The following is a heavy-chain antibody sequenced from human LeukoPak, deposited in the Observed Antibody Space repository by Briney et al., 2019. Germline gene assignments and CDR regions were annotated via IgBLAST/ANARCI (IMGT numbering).Heavy chain of an antibody. Sequence: GGSLRLSCVASGFTITSNYVSWVRQAPGKGLEWVAHISETIYYADSVQGRFTISRDNAKNSLYLQMSNLRVDDTAMYYCVREVGRPKTFYFDSWGRGTPVTVSS. V-gene: IGHV3-69-1*01. J-gene: IGHJ4*02. CDR3: VREVGRPKTFYFDS. CDR2: ISETI. D-gene: IGHD3-16*01. CDR1: GFTITSNY.